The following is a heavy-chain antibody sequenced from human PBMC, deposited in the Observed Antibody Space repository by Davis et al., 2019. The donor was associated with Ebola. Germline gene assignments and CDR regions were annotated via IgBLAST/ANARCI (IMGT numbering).Heavy chain of an antibody. CDR1: GCPISSSY. J-gene: IGHJ5*02. D-gene: IGHD3-3*01. CDR3: ARQGWSGYSLRHWLDP. CDR2: IYYSGST. Sequence: MPSETLSLTCTASGCPISSSYWTWIRQLPGKGLECIGNIYYSGSTNYNPSLKSRVTTSVDTSKSQFSLMLRSVTAADTAVYYCARQGWSGYSLRHWLDPWGRGTLVTVSS. V-gene: IGHV4-59*08.